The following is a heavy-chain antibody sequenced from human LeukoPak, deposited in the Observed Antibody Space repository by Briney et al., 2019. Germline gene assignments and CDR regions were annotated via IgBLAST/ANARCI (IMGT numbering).Heavy chain of an antibody. J-gene: IGHJ4*02. D-gene: IGHD6-13*01. Sequence: GSLRLSCAASGFTFSSYSMNWVRQAPGKGLEWVSSISSSSSYIYYADSVKGRFTISRDNDKNSLYLQMNSLRAEDTAVYYCARVGGSSWSSTTFFDYWGQGTLVTVSS. CDR1: GFTFSSYS. CDR2: ISSSSSYI. CDR3: ARVGGSSWSSTTFFDY. V-gene: IGHV3-21*01.